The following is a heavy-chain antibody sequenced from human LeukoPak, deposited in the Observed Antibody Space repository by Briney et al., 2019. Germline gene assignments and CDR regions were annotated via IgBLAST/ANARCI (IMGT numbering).Heavy chain of an antibody. CDR2: IYNSGSS. D-gene: IGHD2/OR15-2a*01. V-gene: IGHV4-4*07. CDR1: GASISDYY. Sequence: SETLSLTCTVSGASISDYYWSWVRQPAGKGLEWIGRIYNSGSSNYDPSLKSRVTMSVDTSKNQVSLKPTSVTAADTAVYYCAREGCHSVTCPFFYYMDVWGKGTTVTVSS. CDR3: AREGCHSVTCPFFYYMDV. J-gene: IGHJ6*03.